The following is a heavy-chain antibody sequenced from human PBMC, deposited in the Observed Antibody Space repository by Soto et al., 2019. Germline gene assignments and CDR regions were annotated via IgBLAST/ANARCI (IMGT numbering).Heavy chain of an antibody. V-gene: IGHV1-69*12. D-gene: IGHD6-19*01. CDR1: GGSLKSHA. Sequence: QVQLVQSGAEVRPPGSSVKVSCKDSGGSLKSHAISWVRQAPGQGLEWMGGIIPLFGTANYAQMFRGRVTITADEATSTAFMELRILRSEDTAVYYCSRELRTDSWGWYLWGPGTLVTVAS. J-gene: IGHJ5*02. CDR3: SRELRTDSWGWYL. CDR2: IIPLFGTA.